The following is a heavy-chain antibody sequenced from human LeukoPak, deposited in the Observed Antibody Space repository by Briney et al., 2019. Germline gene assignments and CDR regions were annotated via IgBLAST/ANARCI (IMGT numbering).Heavy chain of an antibody. V-gene: IGHV3-23*01. CDR3: AKGQGDQQLVLYYFYHGMDV. D-gene: IGHD6-13*01. Sequence: QPGGSLRLSCAASGFTFSSYAMSWVRQAPGKGLEWVSAISGSGGSTYYADSVKGRFTISRDNSKNTLYLQANSLSAEDTAVYYCAKGQGDQQLVLYYFYHGMDVWGQGTTVIVSS. J-gene: IGHJ6*02. CDR2: ISGSGGST. CDR1: GFTFSSYA.